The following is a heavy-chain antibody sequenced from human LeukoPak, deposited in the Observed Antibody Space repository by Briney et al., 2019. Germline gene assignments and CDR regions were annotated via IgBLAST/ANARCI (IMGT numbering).Heavy chain of an antibody. D-gene: IGHD5-12*01. CDR1: GFTFDDYA. CDR2: ISWNSGSI. V-gene: IGHV3-9*01. CDR3: AKDRRSFLVATIFDY. J-gene: IGHJ4*02. Sequence: GGSLRLSCAASGFTFDDYAMHWVRQAPGKGLEWVSGISWNSGSIGYADSVKGRFTISRDNAKNSLYLQMNSLRAEDTALYYCAKDRRSFLVATIFDYWGQGTLVTVSS.